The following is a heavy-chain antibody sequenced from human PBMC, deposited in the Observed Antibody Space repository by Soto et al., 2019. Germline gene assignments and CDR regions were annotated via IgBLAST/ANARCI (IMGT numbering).Heavy chain of an antibody. V-gene: IGHV4-59*01. J-gene: IGHJ4*02. CDR1: GGSISSYY. CDR3: ARDHGSGWYDY. D-gene: IGHD6-19*01. CDR2: IYYSGST. Sequence: PSETLSLTCTVSGGSISSYYWSWIRQPPGKGLEWIGYIYYSGSTNYNPSLKSRVTISVDTSKNQFSLKLSSVTAEDTAVYYCARDHGSGWYDYWGQGTLVTVSS.